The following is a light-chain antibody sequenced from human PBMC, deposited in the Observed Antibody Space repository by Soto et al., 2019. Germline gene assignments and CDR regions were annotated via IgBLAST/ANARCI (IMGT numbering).Light chain of an antibody. CDR3: SSYKSSTLVV. Sequence: QSALTQPASVSGSPGQSITSACTGTSSDVGGYNYVSWYQHHPGKAPKLMIYDVTNRPSGVSNRFSGSKSGNTASLTISGLQAEDEADYYCSSYKSSTLVVFGGGTKLTVL. V-gene: IGLV2-14*03. CDR2: DVT. J-gene: IGLJ2*01. CDR1: SSDVGGYNY.